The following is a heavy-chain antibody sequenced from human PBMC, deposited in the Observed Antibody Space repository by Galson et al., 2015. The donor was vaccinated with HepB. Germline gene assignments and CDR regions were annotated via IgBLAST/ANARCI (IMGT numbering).Heavy chain of an antibody. CDR2: INEDGSQK. CDR3: VNYLGTALDL. CDR1: GLTFNNSC. D-gene: IGHD3-10*01. Sequence: TLRLSCAASGLTFNNSCLSWVHQAPGKGLAWVAYINEDGSQKNYVDSVNDRFSISRDNARNSLYLQMKGLRPYDTALYYSVNYLGTALDLWGQGTMVTVSS. J-gene: IGHJ3*01. V-gene: IGHV3-7*02.